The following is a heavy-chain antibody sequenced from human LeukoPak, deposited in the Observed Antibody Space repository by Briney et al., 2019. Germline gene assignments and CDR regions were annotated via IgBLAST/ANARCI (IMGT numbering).Heavy chain of an antibody. J-gene: IGHJ4*02. CDR3: ARSSHYYYGSGPLHAYYFDY. CDR1: GYSFTSYW. D-gene: IGHD3-10*01. Sequence: GESLKISCKGSGYSFTSYWIGWVRQKPGKGLEWMGIIYPSDSDTRNSPSLQGQVIISVDKSIGTAYLQWSSLKASDTAMYYCARSSHYYYGSGPLHAYYFDYWGQGTLVTVSS. CDR2: IYPSDSDT. V-gene: IGHV5-51*01.